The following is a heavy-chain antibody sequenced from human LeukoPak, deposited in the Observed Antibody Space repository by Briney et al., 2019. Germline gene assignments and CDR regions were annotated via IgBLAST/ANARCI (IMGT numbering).Heavy chain of an antibody. D-gene: IGHD6-13*01. CDR1: GYNFTSHW. Sequence: GESLKISCKGSGYNFTSHWIGCVRQMPGKGLEWMGIIYPGNSDTRYSPSFQGQVTISADKTISTAYLQWSSLKASDTAMYYCARHTTGRFIAAAGFDYWGQGTLVTVSS. V-gene: IGHV5-51*01. CDR3: ARHTTGRFIAAAGFDY. J-gene: IGHJ4*02. CDR2: IYPGNSDT.